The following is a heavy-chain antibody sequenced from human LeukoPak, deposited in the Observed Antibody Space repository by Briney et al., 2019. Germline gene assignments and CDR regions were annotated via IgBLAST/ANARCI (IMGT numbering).Heavy chain of an antibody. CDR2: ISGSGGST. Sequence: GGSLRLSCAASGFTFSSYAMSWVRQAPGKGLEWVSAISGSGGSTYYADSVKGRFTISRDNSKNTLYLQMNSLRAEDTAVHYCANYYDILTGYYTFDYWGQGTLVTVSS. V-gene: IGHV3-23*01. CDR3: ANYYDILTGYYTFDY. J-gene: IGHJ4*02. CDR1: GFTFSSYA. D-gene: IGHD3-9*01.